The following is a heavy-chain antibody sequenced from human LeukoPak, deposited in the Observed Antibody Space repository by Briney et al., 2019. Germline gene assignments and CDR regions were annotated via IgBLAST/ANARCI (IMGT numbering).Heavy chain of an antibody. J-gene: IGHJ3*02. V-gene: IGHV1-3*01. CDR1: GYTFTSYT. Sequence: ASVKVSCKASGYTFTSYTIYWVRQAPGQRLEWMGWINAGNDNTKYSQKFQGRVTLTRDTSASTAYMDLSSLRSEDTAVYYCARDRGLRNHAFDIWGQGTMVTVSS. CDR3: ARDRGLRNHAFDI. CDR2: INAGNDNT. D-gene: IGHD1-14*01.